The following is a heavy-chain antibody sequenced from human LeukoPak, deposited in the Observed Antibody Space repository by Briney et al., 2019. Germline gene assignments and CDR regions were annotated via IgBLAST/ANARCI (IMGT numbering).Heavy chain of an antibody. CDR2: MYYSGST. D-gene: IGHD6-19*01. V-gene: IGHV4-39*07. CDR1: GGSISSTTYC. CDR3: ARRGVAVAGIERMDAFDI. J-gene: IGHJ3*02. Sequence: SETLSLTCTVSGGSISSTTYCWSWVRQPPGKGLEWIGCMYYSGSTYYSSSLKSRVTISLDTSKNQFSLKLSSVTAADTGVFYCARRGVAVAGIERMDAFDIWGQGTMVTVSS.